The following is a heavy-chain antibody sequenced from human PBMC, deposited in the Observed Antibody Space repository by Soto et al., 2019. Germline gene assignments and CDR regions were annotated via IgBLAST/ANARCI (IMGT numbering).Heavy chain of an antibody. D-gene: IGHD3-10*01. Sequence: QVQLVQSGAEVKKPGASVKVSCKASGYTFITYSIHWVRQAPGQSLEWMGWINAGSGNTKYSQKFQGRVTITKDSSATTFYMDLSSLGSEDTAVYYCARVPPWGNSGSYYIQHFNSWGQGTLVTVSS. CDR1: GYTFITYS. CDR3: ARVPPWGNSGSYYIQHFNS. J-gene: IGHJ4*02. V-gene: IGHV1-3*01. CDR2: INAGSGNT.